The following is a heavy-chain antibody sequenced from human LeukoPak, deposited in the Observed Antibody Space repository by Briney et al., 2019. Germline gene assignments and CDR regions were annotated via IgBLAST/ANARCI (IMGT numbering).Heavy chain of an antibody. D-gene: IGHD1-26*01. Sequence: PSETLSLTCTVSGGSISSYYWSWIRQPPGKGLEWIGYIYYSVSTNYNPSLKSRITISVDTSKNQFSLKLSSVTAADTAVYYCARDESGNFDYWGQGTLVTVSS. J-gene: IGHJ4*02. CDR3: ARDESGNFDY. V-gene: IGHV4-59*01. CDR2: IYYSVST. CDR1: GGSISSYY.